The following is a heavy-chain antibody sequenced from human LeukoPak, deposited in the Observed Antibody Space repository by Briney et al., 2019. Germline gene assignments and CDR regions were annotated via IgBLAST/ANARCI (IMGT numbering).Heavy chain of an antibody. CDR2: IYTSGST. Sequence: SQTLSLTCTVSGGSISSGGYYWSWIRQPAGKGLEWIGRIYTSGSTNYNPSLKSRVTMSVDTSKNQFSLKLSSVTAADTAVYYCARVFRRAFDIWGQGTMVTVSS. D-gene: IGHD3/OR15-3a*01. J-gene: IGHJ3*02. CDR3: ARVFRRAFDI. V-gene: IGHV4-61*02. CDR1: GGSISSGGYY.